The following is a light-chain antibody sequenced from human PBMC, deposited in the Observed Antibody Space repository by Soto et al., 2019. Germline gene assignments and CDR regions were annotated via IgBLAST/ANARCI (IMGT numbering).Light chain of an antibody. CDR3: QHYTSYSEA. CDR1: QTIRSW. J-gene: IGKJ1*01. Sequence: IQVTQSPSTLYASVGDRVTIHCRASQTIRSWLAWYQQKPGTAPKFLIYDASTLESGVPSRFSGSGSGTEFTLTISSLQPDDFATYYCQHYTSYSEAFGQGTKVDI. CDR2: DAS. V-gene: IGKV1-5*01.